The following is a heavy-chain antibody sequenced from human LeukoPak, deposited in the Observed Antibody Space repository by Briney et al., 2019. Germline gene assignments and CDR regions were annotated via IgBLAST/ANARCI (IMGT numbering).Heavy chain of an antibody. D-gene: IGHD3-22*01. J-gene: IGHJ4*02. CDR1: GFTFSSYA. V-gene: IGHV3-7*01. CDR3: ATTTTRYDSSGYNLFDY. CDR2: IKQDGSEK. Sequence: GGSLRLSCAASGFTFSSYAMSWVRQAPGGGLEWVANIKQDGSEKYYVDSVKGRFTISRDNAKNSLYLQMNSLRAEDTAVYYCATTTTRYDSSGYNLFDYWGQGTLVTVSS.